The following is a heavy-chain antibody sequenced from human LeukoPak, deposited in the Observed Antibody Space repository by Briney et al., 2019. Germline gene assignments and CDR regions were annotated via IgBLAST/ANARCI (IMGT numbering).Heavy chain of an antibody. CDR3: ATGRGSNWNYDYFDY. D-gene: IGHD1-7*01. CDR2: ISGSGGST. CDR1: GFTFSSYA. J-gene: IGHJ4*02. Sequence: GGSLRLSCAVSGFTFSSYAMSWVRQVPGKGLEWVSAISGSGGSTYYADSVKGRFTISRDNSKNTLYLQMNSLRAEDTAVYYCATGRGSNWNYDYFDYWGQGTLVTVSS. V-gene: IGHV3-23*01.